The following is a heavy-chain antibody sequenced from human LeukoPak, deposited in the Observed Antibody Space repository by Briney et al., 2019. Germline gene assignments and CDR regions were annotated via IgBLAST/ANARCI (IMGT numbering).Heavy chain of an antibody. CDR2: INRSGST. Sequence: SETLSLTCAVYGGSFSGYYWSWIRQPPGKGLEWIGEINRSGSTNYNPSLKSRVTISVDTSKNQFSLKLSSVTAADTAVYYCARGRPLDPWGQGTLVTVSS. J-gene: IGHJ5*02. CDR3: ARGRPLDP. CDR1: GGSFSGYY. V-gene: IGHV4-34*01.